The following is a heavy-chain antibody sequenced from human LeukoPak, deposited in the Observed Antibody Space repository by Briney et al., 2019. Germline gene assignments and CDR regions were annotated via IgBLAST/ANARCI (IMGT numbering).Heavy chain of an antibody. D-gene: IGHD6-13*01. CDR1: GYTCTSYG. CDR3: AREEGAPIAAANI. V-gene: IGHV1-18*01. Sequence: ASVKVSCKASGYTCTSYGISWVRQAPGQGLEWMGWISAYNGNTNYVQKFQGRVTMTTDTSTSTAYMELKSLRSDDTAVYYCAREEGAPIAAANIWGLGTKVTVSS. CDR2: ISAYNGNT. J-gene: IGHJ3*02.